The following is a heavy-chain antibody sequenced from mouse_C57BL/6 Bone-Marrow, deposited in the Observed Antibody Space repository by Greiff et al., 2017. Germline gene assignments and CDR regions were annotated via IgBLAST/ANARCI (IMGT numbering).Heavy chain of an antibody. V-gene: IGHV5-9-1*02. D-gene: IGHD2-2*01. CDR2: ISSGGDYI. J-gene: IGHJ3*01. CDR3: TRGGYPWFAY. CDR1: GFTFSSYA. Sequence: EVQVVESGEGLVKPGGSLKLSCAASGFTFSSYAMSWVRQTPEKRLEWVAYISSGGDYIYYADTVKGRFTISRDNARNTLYLQMSSLKSEDTAMYYCTRGGYPWFAYWRQGTLVTVSA.